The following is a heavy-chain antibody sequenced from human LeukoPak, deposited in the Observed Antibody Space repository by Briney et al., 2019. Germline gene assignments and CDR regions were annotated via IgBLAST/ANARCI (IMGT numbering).Heavy chain of an antibody. D-gene: IGHD6-19*01. CDR2: ISAYNGNT. V-gene: IGHV1-18*01. J-gene: IGHJ4*02. CDR1: GYTFTSYG. CDR3: ARSDAIAVAATNFDY. Sequence: GASVTVSCTASGYTFTSYGISWVRQAPGQGLEWMGWISAYNGNTNYAQKLQGRVTMTTDTSTSTAYMELRSLRSDDTAVYYCARSDAIAVAATNFDYWGQGTLVTVSS.